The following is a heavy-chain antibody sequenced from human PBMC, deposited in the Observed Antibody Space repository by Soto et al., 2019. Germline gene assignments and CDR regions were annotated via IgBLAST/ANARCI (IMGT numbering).Heavy chain of an antibody. J-gene: IGHJ4*02. Sequence: SETLSLTCAVYGGSFSGYYWSWIRQPPGKGLEWIGEINHSGSTNYNPSLKSRVTISVDTSKNQFSLKLSSVTAADTAVYYCARGRDIVVVPAAMGPYYFDYWGQGTLVTVSS. CDR2: INHSGST. CDR1: GGSFSGYY. V-gene: IGHV4-34*01. CDR3: ARGRDIVVVPAAMGPYYFDY. D-gene: IGHD2-2*01.